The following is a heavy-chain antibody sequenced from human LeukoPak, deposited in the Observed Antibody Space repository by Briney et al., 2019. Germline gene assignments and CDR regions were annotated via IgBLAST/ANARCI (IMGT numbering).Heavy chain of an antibody. D-gene: IGHD3-10*01. Sequence: GGSLRLSCAASGFTFSSYSMNWVRQAPGKVLEWVSSISSTSSYIYYADSVKGRFTISRDNAKNSLYLRMNSLRAEDTAVYYCARDPHYYGSGTPGYFDYWGQGTLVTVSS. J-gene: IGHJ4*02. CDR2: ISSTSSYI. CDR1: GFTFSSYS. CDR3: ARDPHYYGSGTPGYFDY. V-gene: IGHV3-21*06.